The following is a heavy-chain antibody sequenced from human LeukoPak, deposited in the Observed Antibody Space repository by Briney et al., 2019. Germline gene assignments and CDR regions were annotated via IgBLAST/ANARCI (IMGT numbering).Heavy chain of an antibody. J-gene: IGHJ3*02. CDR2: IIPIFGTA. Sequence: GASVKVSCKASGGTFSSYAISWVRQAPGQGLEWMGGIIPIFGTANYAQKFQGRVTITADKSTSTAYMELSSLRSEDTAVYYCARGDYATAGAFDIWGQGTMVTVSS. D-gene: IGHD2-2*01. CDR3: ARGDYATAGAFDI. CDR1: GGTFSSYA. V-gene: IGHV1-69*06.